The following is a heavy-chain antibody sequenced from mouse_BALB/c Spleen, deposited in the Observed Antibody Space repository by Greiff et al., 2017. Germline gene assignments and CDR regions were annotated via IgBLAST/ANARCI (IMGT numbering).Heavy chain of an antibody. J-gene: IGHJ3*01. D-gene: IGHD2-14*01. V-gene: IGHV5-6*01. Sequence: VQLQQSGGGLVQPGGSRKLSCAASGFTFSSFGMHWVRQAPEKGLEWVAYISSGGSYTYYPDSVKGRFTISRDNAKNTLYLQMSSLKSEDTAMYYCARQKYRYPFAYWGQGTLVTVSA. CDR1: GFTFSSFG. CDR3: ARQKYRYPFAY. CDR2: ISSGGSYT.